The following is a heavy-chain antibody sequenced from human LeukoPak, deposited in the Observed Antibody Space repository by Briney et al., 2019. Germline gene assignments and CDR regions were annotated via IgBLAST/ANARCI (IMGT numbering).Heavy chain of an antibody. CDR3: ARSTGRGP. CDR1: GGSFSGYY. V-gene: IGHV4-34*01. J-gene: IGHJ5*02. Sequence: SETLSLTCALNGGSFSGYYWSWICQSQEKGLEWIGETNHGGSVNYNPSLKSRVTISIETSKNLFSLNLTSVTAADTAVYYCARSTGRGPWGQGTLVIVSS. CDR2: TNHGGSV. D-gene: IGHD3-10*01.